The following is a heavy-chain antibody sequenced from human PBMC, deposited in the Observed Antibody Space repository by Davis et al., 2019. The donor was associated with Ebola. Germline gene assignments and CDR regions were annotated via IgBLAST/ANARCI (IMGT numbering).Heavy chain of an antibody. J-gene: IGHJ2*01. V-gene: IGHV4-59*01. D-gene: IGHD3-10*01. CDR2: IYYSGST. CDR1: GGSTSTSH. CDR3: ARSGGDWYFDL. Sequence: SETLSLTCTVSGGSTSTSHWTWIPQYPGKALEWIGYIYYSGSTNYNPSLKSRVTMSVDTSKNQFSLKLSSVTAADTAVYYCARSGGDWYFDLWRRGTLVTFSS.